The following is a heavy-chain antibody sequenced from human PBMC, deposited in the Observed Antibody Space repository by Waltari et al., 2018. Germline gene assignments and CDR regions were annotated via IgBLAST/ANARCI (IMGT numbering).Heavy chain of an antibody. D-gene: IGHD2-15*01. Sequence: EVQLVESGGGLVKPGGSLRLSCAASGFTFSSYSMNWVRQAPGKGREWVSAISTSSSYIYYADSVKGRFTISRDNAKNSLYLQMNSLRAEDTAVYYCARGRFCSGGSCHHYFDYWGQGTLVTVSS. CDR3: ARGRFCSGGSCHHYFDY. CDR1: GFTFSSYS. CDR2: ISTSSSYI. J-gene: IGHJ4*02. V-gene: IGHV3-21*01.